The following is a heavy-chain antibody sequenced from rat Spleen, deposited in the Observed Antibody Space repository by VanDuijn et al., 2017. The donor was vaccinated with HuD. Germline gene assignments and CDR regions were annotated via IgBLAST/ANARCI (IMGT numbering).Heavy chain of an antibody. D-gene: IGHD1-10*01. CDR1: GFSLTSNG. J-gene: IGHJ2*01. CDR2: IWAGGST. CDR3: ARHRPYNNYLDY. Sequence: QVQLKESGPGLMQPSETLSLTCTVSGFSLTSNGVGWVRQPLGKGLVWMGTIWAGGSTNYNSAVQSRLSISRDTSKSQVFLKMNSLQPEDTGTYYCARHRPYNNYLDYWGQGVMVTVSS. V-gene: IGHV2-72*01.